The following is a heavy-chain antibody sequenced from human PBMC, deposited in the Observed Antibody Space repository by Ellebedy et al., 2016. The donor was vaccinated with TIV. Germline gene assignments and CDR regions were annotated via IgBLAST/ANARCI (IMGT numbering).Heavy chain of an antibody. CDR1: GFTFTDYG. Sequence: ASVKVSCKASGFTFTDYGVTWVRQAPGQGLEWMGWISAYNGDTNYAQMLQGRVTMTTDTSTSTAYMELRSLRSDDTAVYYCARGGGEATVMMSFDCWGQGTLVTVSS. D-gene: IGHD4-17*01. V-gene: IGHV1-18*01. CDR3: ARGGGEATVMMSFDC. J-gene: IGHJ4*02. CDR2: ISAYNGDT.